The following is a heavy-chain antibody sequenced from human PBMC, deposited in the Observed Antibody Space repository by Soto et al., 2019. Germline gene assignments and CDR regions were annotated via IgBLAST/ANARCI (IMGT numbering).Heavy chain of an antibody. V-gene: IGHV3-48*02. D-gene: IGHD3-3*01. CDR2: ISSSSSTI. CDR1: GFTFSSYS. J-gene: IGHJ6*02. Sequence: CGSLRLSGAPSGFTFSSYSMNWVRQAPGKGLEWLSYISSSSSTIYYADSVKGRFTISRDSAKNSLYLQMNSLRDEATAAHYYAGPPLYSLFGSAYAFYYYYGMDVWGQGTRVTVS. CDR3: AGPPLYSLFGSAYAFYYYYGMDV.